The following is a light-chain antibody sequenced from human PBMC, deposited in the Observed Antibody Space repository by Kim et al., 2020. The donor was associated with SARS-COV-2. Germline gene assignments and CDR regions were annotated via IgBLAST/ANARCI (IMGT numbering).Light chain of an antibody. Sequence: GAGVTITCRASQSITRGLAWYQQNPGKPPNLLIYDSSDLVSGVPSRFSGSGIGTEFTLTISRQPPDDSATYYCQQYKSNSYTFGLGTKL. CDR2: DSS. CDR3: QQYKSNSYT. J-gene: IGKJ2*01. CDR1: QSITRG. V-gene: IGKV1-5*01.